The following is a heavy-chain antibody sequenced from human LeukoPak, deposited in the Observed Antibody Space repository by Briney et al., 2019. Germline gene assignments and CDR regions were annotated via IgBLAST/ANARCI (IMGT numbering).Heavy chain of an antibody. Sequence: PWDTLSLTCAVSGDSISTSYWWGWIRQPPGKGLGWIGYIHSSGSTYYNPTLKSLVTMLVDTSKNQFSLKLSSVTALNTAVYYCARKPDDRNWFDPWGLGTLVTVSS. CDR3: ARKPDDRNWFDP. V-gene: IGHV4-28*01. D-gene: IGHD3-16*01. J-gene: IGHJ5*02. CDR1: GDSISTSYW. CDR2: IHSSGST.